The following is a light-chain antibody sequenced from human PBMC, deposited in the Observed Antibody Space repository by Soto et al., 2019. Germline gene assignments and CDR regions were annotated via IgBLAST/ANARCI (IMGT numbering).Light chain of an antibody. CDR2: GAS. CDR3: QQYNNWPQT. CDR1: QSVATN. Sequence: EAVLTQSPATLSVSPGERATLSCRASQSVATNLAWYQQRPGQAPRLLIYGASKRAIGLPARFSGSGSGTEFTLTIPSLQSDDFAVYSCQQYNNWPQTFGQGTKVEIK. V-gene: IGKV3-15*01. J-gene: IGKJ1*01.